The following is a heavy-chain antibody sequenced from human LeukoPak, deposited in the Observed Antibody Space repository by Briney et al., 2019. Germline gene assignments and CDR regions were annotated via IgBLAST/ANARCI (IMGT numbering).Heavy chain of an antibody. V-gene: IGHV3-66*02. CDR1: GFTVSSNY. CDR2: IYSGGST. CDR3: ARVVGSSTKFDY. Sequence: GGSLRLSCAASGFTVSSNYMGWVRQAPGKGLEWVSVIYSGGSTYYADSVKGRFTISRDNSKNTLYLQMNSLRAEDTAVYYCARVVGSSTKFDYWGQGTLVTVSS. J-gene: IGHJ4*02. D-gene: IGHD6-13*01.